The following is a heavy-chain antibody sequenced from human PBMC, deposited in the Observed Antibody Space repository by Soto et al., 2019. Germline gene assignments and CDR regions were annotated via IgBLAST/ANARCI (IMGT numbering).Heavy chain of an antibody. Sequence: QVQLVQSGTEVKTPGASVKVSCHASGYTFTNYGINWVRQATGQGFEWMAMISAYNGKTHHAPFVQDRFTMTTDTSTRTAYMELTSLRSDDTAVYYCARGGWNYGPGPFDLWGQGTMVTVSS. CDR2: ISAYNGKT. D-gene: IGHD1-7*01. J-gene: IGHJ3*01. V-gene: IGHV1-18*04. CDR3: ARGGWNYGPGPFDL. CDR1: GYTFTNYG.